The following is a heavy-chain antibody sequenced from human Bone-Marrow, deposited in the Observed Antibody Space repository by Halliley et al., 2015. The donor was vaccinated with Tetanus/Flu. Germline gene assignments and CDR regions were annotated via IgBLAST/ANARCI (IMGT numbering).Heavy chain of an antibody. V-gene: IGHV3-30*03. Sequence: WVAVISNDSKNKYYADSVKGRFTISRDDSKNTVSLQMNSLRAEDTAVYYCVRAPRDFDYWGQGTLVTVSS. CDR3: VRAPRDFDY. J-gene: IGHJ4*02. CDR2: ISNDSKNK.